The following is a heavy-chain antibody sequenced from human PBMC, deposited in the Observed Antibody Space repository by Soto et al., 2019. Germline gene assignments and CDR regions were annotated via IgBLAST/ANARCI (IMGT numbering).Heavy chain of an antibody. CDR3: TQLVSGSQASDY. Sequence: PGGSLRLSCAASGFTFSGSAMHWVRQASGKGLEWVGRIRSKANSYATAYAASVKGRFTISRDDSKNTAYLQMNSLKTEDTAVYYCTQLVSGSQASDYWGQGTLVTVSS. CDR2: IRSKANSYAT. CDR1: GFTFSGSA. V-gene: IGHV3-73*01. D-gene: IGHD1-26*01. J-gene: IGHJ4*02.